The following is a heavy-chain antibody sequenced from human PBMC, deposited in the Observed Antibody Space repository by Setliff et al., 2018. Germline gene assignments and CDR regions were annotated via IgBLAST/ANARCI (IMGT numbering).Heavy chain of an antibody. CDR1: GGSISSYY. J-gene: IGHJ3*01. CDR3: AREVGTSTSSDAFGV. CDR2: IYHSGSA. V-gene: IGHV4-4*07. Sequence: PSETLSLTCTVSGGSISSYYWSWIRQPAGKGLEWIAYIYHSGSAYYNPSLKSRVTMSVDTSKNQFSLHLTSVTAADTAVYYCAREVGTSTSSDAFGVWGQGMMVTVSS. D-gene: IGHD1-26*01.